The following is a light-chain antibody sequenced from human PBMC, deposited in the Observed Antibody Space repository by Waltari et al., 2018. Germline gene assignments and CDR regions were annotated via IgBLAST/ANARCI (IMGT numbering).Light chain of an antibody. CDR1: PGVSSS. CDR2: GAS. Sequence: IVMTQSPGTLSVSPGERATLSCRASPGVSSSVAWYQQKPGQAPRLLIYGASTRATGVPARFSGSGSGTEFTLTISSLQSEDFAVFYCQQYNDWPQTFSQGTRVEI. V-gene: IGKV3-15*01. J-gene: IGKJ1*01. CDR3: QQYNDWPQT.